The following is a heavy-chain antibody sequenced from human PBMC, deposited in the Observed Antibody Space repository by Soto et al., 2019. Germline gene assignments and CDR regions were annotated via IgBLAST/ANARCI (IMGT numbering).Heavy chain of an antibody. Sequence: QAQLVESGGGVVQPGTSLRLSCVASGFTFNTYGMHWVRQAPGKGLECVAVISYDGSNKYYTDSVRGRFTISRYNSKNTLYLHMNSLRRDDSAVYYCARDTFGGSLWYSGGMDVWGQGTTVAVSS. CDR1: GFTFNTYG. J-gene: IGHJ6*02. CDR2: ISYDGSNK. CDR3: ARDTFGGSLWYSGGMDV. V-gene: IGHV3-30*03. D-gene: IGHD3-16*01.